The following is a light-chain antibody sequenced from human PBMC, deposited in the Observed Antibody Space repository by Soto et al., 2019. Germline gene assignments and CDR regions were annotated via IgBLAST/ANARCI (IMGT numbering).Light chain of an antibody. J-gene: IGKJ1*01. Sequence: EIVLTQSPATLSLSPGERATLSCRASQTVGSYLAWFRQTPGQTPRLLIYDTSIRATGVPDRFSGSGSGTDFTLTISSLEAEDIASFYCEQRTDAPRKIGQGTKV. CDR3: EQRTDAPRK. CDR2: DTS. CDR1: QTVGSY. V-gene: IGKV3-11*01.